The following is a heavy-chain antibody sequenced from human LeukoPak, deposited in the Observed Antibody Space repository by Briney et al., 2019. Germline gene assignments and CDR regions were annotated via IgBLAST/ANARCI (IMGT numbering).Heavy chain of an antibody. V-gene: IGHV4-59*01. D-gene: IGHD3-10*01. CDR2: IYYSGST. Sequence: PSETLSLTCTVSGGSISSYYWSWIRQPPGKGLEWIGYIYYSGSTNYNPSLKGRVTISVDTSKNQFSLKLSSVTAADTAVYYCARGRGTMVRGVPLGMDVWGQGTTVTVSS. J-gene: IGHJ6*02. CDR1: GGSISSYY. CDR3: ARGRGTMVRGVPLGMDV.